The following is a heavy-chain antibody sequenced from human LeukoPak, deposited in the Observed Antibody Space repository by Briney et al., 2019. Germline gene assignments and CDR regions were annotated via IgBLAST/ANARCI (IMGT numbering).Heavy chain of an antibody. CDR1: GGSISSYY. D-gene: IGHD6-13*01. CDR2: IHYSGTTYP. J-gene: IGHJ5*02. Sequence: SETLSLTCTVSGGSISSYYWSWIRQPPGKGLEWIGYIHYSGTTYPYYNPSLKSRVTISVDTSKNQFSLKLSSVTAADTAVYYCARYLRVRAAGVDPWGQGTLVTVSS. V-gene: IGHV4-59*01. CDR3: ARYLRVRAAGVDP.